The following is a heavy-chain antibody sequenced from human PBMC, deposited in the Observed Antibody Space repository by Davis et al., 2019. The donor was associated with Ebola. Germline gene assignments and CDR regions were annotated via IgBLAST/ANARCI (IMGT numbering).Heavy chain of an antibody. CDR3: ASSTAGYNLDY. J-gene: IGHJ4*02. CDR1: GFTFSIHS. D-gene: IGHD1-1*01. Sequence: PGGSLRLSCAASGFTFSIHSMNWLRQAPGKGLAWVSSISSSSSYIYYADSVKGRFTISRDNAKNSLYLQLKSLRAEDTAVFYCASSTAGYNLDYWGQGTLVTVSS. CDR2: ISSSSSYI. V-gene: IGHV3-21*01.